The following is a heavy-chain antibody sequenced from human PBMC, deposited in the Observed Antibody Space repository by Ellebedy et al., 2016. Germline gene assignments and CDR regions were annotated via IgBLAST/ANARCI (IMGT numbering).Heavy chain of an antibody. Sequence: SETLSLTXTVSGGSISSYYWSWIRQPPGKGLEWIGYIYYSGCTNYNPSLKSRVTISVDTSKNQFSLKLSSVTAADTAVYYCARAPRSCIPYRDCFQYWYFDLWGRGTLVTVSS. D-gene: IGHD2-21*02. CDR2: IYYSGCT. V-gene: IGHV4-59*01. CDR1: GGSISSYY. CDR3: ARAPRSCIPYRDCFQYWYFDL. J-gene: IGHJ2*01.